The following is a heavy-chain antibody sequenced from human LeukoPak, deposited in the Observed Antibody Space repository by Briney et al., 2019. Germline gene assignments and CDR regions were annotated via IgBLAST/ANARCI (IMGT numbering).Heavy chain of an antibody. CDR1: GGSFSGYY. CDR3: ARGRGYGAYVSLDY. J-gene: IGHJ4*02. D-gene: IGHD3-10*01. Sequence: PSDTLSLTCAVYGGSFSGYYWSWIRQPPGKGREWIGEINHSGSTNYNPSLYSRVTMSVKRSKNKFSLKLGSVTAADTAVYYCARGRGYGAYVSLDYWGQGTLVTVSS. CDR2: INHSGST. V-gene: IGHV4-34*01.